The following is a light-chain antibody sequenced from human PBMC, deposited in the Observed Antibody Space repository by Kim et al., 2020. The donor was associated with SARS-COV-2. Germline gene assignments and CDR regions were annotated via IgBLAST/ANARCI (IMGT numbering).Light chain of an antibody. CDR2: EDN. Sequence: NFMLTQPHSVSESPGKTVTISCTRSSGRIASNFVQWYQQRPGSAPTSVIFEDNQRPSWVPDRFSGSIDDSSNSASLTISGLKTEDEADYYCQSARLFGGGTQLTVL. V-gene: IGLV6-57*04. CDR1: SGRIASNF. J-gene: IGLJ2*01. CDR3: QSARL.